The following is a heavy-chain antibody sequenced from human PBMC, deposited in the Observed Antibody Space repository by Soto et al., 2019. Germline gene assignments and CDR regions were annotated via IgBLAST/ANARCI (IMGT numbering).Heavy chain of an antibody. Sequence: QVQLQESGPGLVKPSETLSLTCTVSGDSISDYYWSWIWQPPGKGLEWIGYIYHSGSTYYNPSLKSRVTISLDASKIQFSLKLNSVTAADTAVYYCARASRNSFAYWGQGTLVTVSS. CDR2: IYHSGST. V-gene: IGHV4-59*01. J-gene: IGHJ4*02. CDR1: GDSISDYY. CDR3: ARASRNSFAY.